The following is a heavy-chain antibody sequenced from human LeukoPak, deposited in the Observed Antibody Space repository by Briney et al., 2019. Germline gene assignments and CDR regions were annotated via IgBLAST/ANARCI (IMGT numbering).Heavy chain of an antibody. D-gene: IGHD5/OR15-5a*01. CDR1: GGSFSGYY. Sequence: SETLSLTCAVYGGSFSGYYWSWIRQPAGRGLEWIGRIYSSGSTNYNPSLKSRVTMSVDTSKNQFSLKLSSVTAADTAVYYCARGSASGGGVYYFDNWGQGTLVTVSS. CDR3: ARGSASGGGVYYFDN. V-gene: IGHV4-59*10. J-gene: IGHJ4*02. CDR2: IYSSGST.